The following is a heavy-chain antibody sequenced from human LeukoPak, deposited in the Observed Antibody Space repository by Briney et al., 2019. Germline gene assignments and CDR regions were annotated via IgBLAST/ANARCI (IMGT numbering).Heavy chain of an antibody. D-gene: IGHD2-2*01. CDR1: GYTFTGYY. CDR2: INPNSGGT. Sequence: ASVKVPCKASGYTFTGYYMHWVRQAPGQGLEWMGWINPNSGGTNYAQKFQGWVTMTRDTSISTAYMELSRLRSDDTAVYYCAREGVYCSSTSCFHETGDYYYYGMDVWGQGTTVTVSS. CDR3: AREGVYCSSTSCFHETGDYYYYGMDV. J-gene: IGHJ6*02. V-gene: IGHV1-2*04.